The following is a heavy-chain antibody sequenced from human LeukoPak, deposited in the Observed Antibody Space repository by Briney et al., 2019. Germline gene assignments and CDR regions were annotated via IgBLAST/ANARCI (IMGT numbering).Heavy chain of an antibody. D-gene: IGHD2-15*01. CDR3: ARHRAFCSGSNCYSVWFDP. Sequence: SETLSLTCTVSGGSINSSSHHWGWIRQPPGKGLEWIGSMYYSGSTYYNPSLKSRVTISVDTSKNQFSLKLSSVTAADTAVYYCARHRAFCSGSNCYSVWFDPWGQGTLVTVSS. V-gene: IGHV4-39*01. CDR2: MYYSGST. CDR1: GGSINSSSHH. J-gene: IGHJ5*02.